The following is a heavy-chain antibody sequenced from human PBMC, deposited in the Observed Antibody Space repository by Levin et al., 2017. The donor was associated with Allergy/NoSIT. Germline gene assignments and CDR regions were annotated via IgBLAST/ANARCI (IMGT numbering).Heavy chain of an antibody. J-gene: IGHJ6*02. D-gene: IGHD6-13*01. CDR3: ARDLSRLEIAAADNYYYYGMDV. V-gene: IGHV1-18*01. Sequence: ASVKVSCKASGYTFTSYGISWVRQAPGQGLEWMGWISAYNGNTNYAQKLQGRVTMTTDTSTSTAYMELRSLRSDDAAVYYCARDLSRLEIAAADNYYYYGMDVWGQGTTVTVSS. CDR2: ISAYNGNT. CDR1: GYTFTSYG.